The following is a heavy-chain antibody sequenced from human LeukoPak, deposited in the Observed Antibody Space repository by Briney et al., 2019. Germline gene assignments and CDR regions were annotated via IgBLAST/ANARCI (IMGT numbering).Heavy chain of an antibody. D-gene: IGHD6-13*01. J-gene: IGHJ4*02. CDR2: IYTSGTT. CDR1: GVSIRRGSYY. CDR3: ARGPNKRLVYSSSWYPGCDY. Sequence: SETLSLTCNVSGVSIRRGSYYWSWIRQPAGNGLEWIGRIYTSGTTNYNPSLKSRVTISVGTSKSQFSLKLSSVTAADTAVYYCARGPNKRLVYSSSWYPGCDYWGQGTLVTVSS. V-gene: IGHV4-61*02.